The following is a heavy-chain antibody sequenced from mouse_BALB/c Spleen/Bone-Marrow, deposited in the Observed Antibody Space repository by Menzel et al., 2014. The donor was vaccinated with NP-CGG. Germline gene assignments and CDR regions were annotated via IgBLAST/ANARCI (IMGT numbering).Heavy chain of an antibody. J-gene: IGHJ3*01. CDR1: GFDFSRYW. Sequence: EVKLVESGGGLVQPGGSLKLSCAASGFDFSRYWMSWVRQAPGKGLEWIGEINPDSSTINYTPSLKDKFIISRDNAKKTLYLQMSKVRSEDTALYYCARLGYYGGFAYWGQGTLVTVSA. D-gene: IGHD2-3*01. CDR3: ARLGYYGGFAY. CDR2: INPDSSTI. V-gene: IGHV4-1*02.